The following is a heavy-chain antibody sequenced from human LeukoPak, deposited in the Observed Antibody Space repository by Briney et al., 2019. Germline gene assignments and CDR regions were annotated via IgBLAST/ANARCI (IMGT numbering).Heavy chain of an antibody. V-gene: IGHV4-61*10. CDR1: GGSFNSGSYY. CDR3: ATGVHGIAAAGDYYFDY. CDR2: MYYRGNT. J-gene: IGHJ4*02. Sequence: PSETLSLTCTVSGGSFNSGSYYWSWIRQPAGKGLVWIGYMYYRGNTNYNPSLKSRVTISVDTSKNQFSLKLSSVTAADTAVYYCATGVHGIAAAGDYYFDYWGQGTLVTVSS. D-gene: IGHD6-13*01.